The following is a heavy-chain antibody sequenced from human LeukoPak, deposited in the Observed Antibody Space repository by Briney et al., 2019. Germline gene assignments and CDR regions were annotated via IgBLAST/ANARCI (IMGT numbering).Heavy chain of an antibody. D-gene: IGHD3-3*01. V-gene: IGHV3-7*01. CDR3: ARDGEGAYYNLWSGYYSDFDY. Sequence: GGSLRLSCAASGFTFSSSWMSWVRQAPGKGLEWVANMRHDGREKYYVDSVKGRFTISRDNAKNSLYLQMNSLRAEDTAVYYCARDGEGAYYNLWSGYYSDFDYWGQGTLVTVSS. J-gene: IGHJ4*02. CDR2: MRHDGREK. CDR1: GFTFSSSW.